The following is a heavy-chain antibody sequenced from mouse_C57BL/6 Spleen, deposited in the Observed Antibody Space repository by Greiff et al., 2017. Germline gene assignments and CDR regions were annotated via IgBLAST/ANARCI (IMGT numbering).Heavy chain of an antibody. Sequence: VQLQQPGAELVKPGASVKMSCKASGYTFTSYWITWVKQRPGQGLEWIGDIYPGSGSTNYNEKFKSKATLTVDTSSSTAYMQLSSLASEASAVYYCARGGDYAWFAYWGQGTLVTVSA. CDR3: ARGGDYAWFAY. J-gene: IGHJ3*01. CDR1: GYTFTSYW. D-gene: IGHD2-4*01. CDR2: IYPGSGST. V-gene: IGHV1-55*01.